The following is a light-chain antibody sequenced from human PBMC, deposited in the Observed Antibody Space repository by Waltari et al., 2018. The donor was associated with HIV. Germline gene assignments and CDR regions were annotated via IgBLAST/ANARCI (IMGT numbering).Light chain of an antibody. Sequence: EIVLTQSPGTLSLSPGESATLSCRASQTVSNNYLAWYQQKPGQAPRLLLYGASSRATGIPARFSGSGSGTDFILTISRLEPEDFAVYYCQQYDTSAPLTFGGRTKMEIK. CDR2: GAS. J-gene: IGKJ4*01. V-gene: IGKV3-20*01. CDR3: QQYDTSAPLT. CDR1: QTVSNNY.